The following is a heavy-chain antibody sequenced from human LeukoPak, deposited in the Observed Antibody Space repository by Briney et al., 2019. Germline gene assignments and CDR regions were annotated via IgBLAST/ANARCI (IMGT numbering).Heavy chain of an antibody. J-gene: IGHJ4*02. Sequence: SETLSPTCTVSGGSISSYYWSWIRQPAGKGLEWIGRIYTSGSTNYNPSLKSRVTMSVDTSKNQFSLKLSSVTAADTAVYYCATSDYDILTGYSYYFDYWGQGTLVTVSS. CDR1: GGSISSYY. V-gene: IGHV4-4*07. CDR3: ATSDYDILTGYSYYFDY. CDR2: IYTSGST. D-gene: IGHD3-9*01.